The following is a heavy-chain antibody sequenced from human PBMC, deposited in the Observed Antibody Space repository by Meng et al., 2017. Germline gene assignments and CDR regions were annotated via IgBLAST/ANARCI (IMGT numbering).Heavy chain of an antibody. Sequence: QVQLQESGPLLVRPSQTLSLTCTVYSASISSAVYWIWIRQPPGKDLEWIGYISYSGATHYNPSLKSRLTISVDTAKNQFSLSLSSVTAADTAVYYCARVVGDCASCYKGWFDPWGQGTLVTVSS. V-gene: IGHV4-30-4*01. CDR2: ISYSGAT. J-gene: IGHJ5*02. CDR3: ARVVGDCASCYKGWFDP. D-gene: IGHD2-2*02. CDR1: SASISSAVY.